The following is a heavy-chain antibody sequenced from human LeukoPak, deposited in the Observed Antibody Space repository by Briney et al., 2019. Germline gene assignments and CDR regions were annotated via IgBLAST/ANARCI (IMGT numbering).Heavy chain of an antibody. CDR3: AKKARVAAAGRNDY. V-gene: IGHV3-23*01. CDR2: ISGSGGST. J-gene: IGHJ4*02. D-gene: IGHD6-13*01. CDR1: GFTFSSYA. Sequence: AGGSLRLSCAAAGFTFSSYAMSWVRQAPGKGLEWVSAISGSGGSTYYADSVKGRFTISRDNSKNTLYLQMNSLRAEDTAVYYCAKKARVAAAGRNDYWGQGTLVTVSS.